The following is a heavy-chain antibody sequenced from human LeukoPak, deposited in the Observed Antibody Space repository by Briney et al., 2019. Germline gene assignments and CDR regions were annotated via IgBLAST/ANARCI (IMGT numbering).Heavy chain of an antibody. CDR1: GFTFSSYG. Sequence: GGSLRLSCAASGFTFSSYGMHWVRQAPGKGLEWVAVISYDGSNKYYADSVKGRFTISRDNAKNSLYLQMNSLRAEDTAVYYCARTYSSSWSWYFDLWGRGTLVTVSS. J-gene: IGHJ2*01. D-gene: IGHD6-13*01. V-gene: IGHV3-30*03. CDR2: ISYDGSNK. CDR3: ARTYSSSWSWYFDL.